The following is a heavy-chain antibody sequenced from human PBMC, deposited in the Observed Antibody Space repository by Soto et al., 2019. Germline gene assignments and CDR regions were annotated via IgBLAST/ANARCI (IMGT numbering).Heavy chain of an antibody. Sequence: SETLSLTCTVSGGSISSGGYYWSWIRQHPGKGLEWIGYIYDNDSTYYNPSLKSRVTMSVDMSRNQFSLKLSSVTAADTAVYYCARHHMAATDMYFDYWGQGTLVTV. V-gene: IGHV4-31*03. D-gene: IGHD6-19*01. CDR2: IYDNDST. CDR1: GGSISSGGYY. CDR3: ARHHMAATDMYFDY. J-gene: IGHJ4*02.